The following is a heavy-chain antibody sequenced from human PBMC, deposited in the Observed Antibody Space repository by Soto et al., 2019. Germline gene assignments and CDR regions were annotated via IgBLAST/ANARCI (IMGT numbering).Heavy chain of an antibody. CDR1: GGSFSSSSYY. Sequence: QLQLQESGPGLVKPSETLSLTCTVSGGSFSSSSYYWGWIRQPPGKGLEWIGSIYYSGSTYYNPSLKIRVTMSVDPSKNQLSLKLISVTAADTAVYYCARHWITMVRGVCHFDYWGQGTLVTVSS. CDR3: ARHWITMVRGVCHFDY. CDR2: IYYSGST. J-gene: IGHJ4*02. V-gene: IGHV4-39*01. D-gene: IGHD3-10*01.